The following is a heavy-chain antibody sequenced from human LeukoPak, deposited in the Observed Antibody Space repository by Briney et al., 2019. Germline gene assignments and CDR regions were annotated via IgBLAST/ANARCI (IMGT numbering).Heavy chain of an antibody. J-gene: IGHJ4*02. CDR2: ISGSGSST. CDR3: AKGQEGFHYYASGSYGGY. D-gene: IGHD3-10*01. V-gene: IGHV3-23*01. CDR1: GFTFSSYA. Sequence: GGSLRLSCAASGFTFSSYAMSWVRQAPGKGLEWVSAISGSGSSTYYADSVKGRFTISRDNSKNTLYLQMNSLRAEDTAVYYCAKGQEGFHYYASGSYGGYWGQGTLVTVSS.